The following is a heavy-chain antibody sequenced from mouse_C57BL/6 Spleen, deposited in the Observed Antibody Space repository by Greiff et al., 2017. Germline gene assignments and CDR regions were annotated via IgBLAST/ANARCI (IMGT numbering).Heavy chain of an antibody. CDR2: ISGGGGNT. CDR3: ARQDWDVRGAMDY. D-gene: IGHD4-1*01. CDR1: GFTFSSYT. J-gene: IGHJ4*01. Sequence: EVKLMESGGGLVKPGGSLKLSCAASGFTFSSYTMSWVRQTPEKRLEWVATISGGGGNTYYPDSVKGRFTISRDNAKNTLYLQMSSLRSEDTALYYCARQDWDVRGAMDYWGQGTSVTVSS. V-gene: IGHV5-9*01.